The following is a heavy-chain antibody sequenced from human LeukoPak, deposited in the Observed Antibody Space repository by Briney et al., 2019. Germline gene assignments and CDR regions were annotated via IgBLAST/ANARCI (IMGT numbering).Heavy chain of an antibody. J-gene: IGHJ4*02. CDR3: ARGAYYYDSSGYYYSLFTPSFDY. CDR2: IGAYNGNT. D-gene: IGHD3-22*01. Sequence: ASVKVSCKASGYTFTSYGISWVRQAPGQGLEWMGWIGAYNGNTNYAQKLQGRVTMTTDTSTSTAYMELRSLRSDDTAVYYCARGAYYYDSSGYYYSLFTPSFDYWGQGTLVTVSS. V-gene: IGHV1-18*01. CDR1: GYTFTSYG.